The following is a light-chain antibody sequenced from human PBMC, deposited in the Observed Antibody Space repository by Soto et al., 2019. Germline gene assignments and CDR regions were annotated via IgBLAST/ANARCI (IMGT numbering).Light chain of an antibody. CDR3: EAWDDSLTTVL. J-gene: IGLJ2*01. Sequence: QSVLTQPPSVSAAPGQKVTISCSGSSSNIGNNYVSWYQQVPGTAPKLLIFDNNKRPSVIPDRFSGSESGTSATLGITGLQTGDEADYYCEAWDDSLTTVLFGGGTKLTVL. CDR2: DNN. CDR1: SSNIGNNY. V-gene: IGLV1-51*01.